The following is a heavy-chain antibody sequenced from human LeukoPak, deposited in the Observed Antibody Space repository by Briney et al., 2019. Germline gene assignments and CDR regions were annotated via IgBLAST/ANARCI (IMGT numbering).Heavy chain of an antibody. CDR1: GFYFSIYS. CDR3: ARGHYYGSVTYDYYFDY. J-gene: IGHJ4*02. CDR2: ISSTNSYL. D-gene: IGHD3-10*01. Sequence: GGSLRLSCAASGFYFSIYSMIWVREAPGKGLEWGSSISSTNSYLYYADSVKGRFTISRDNAKNSLYLQMNSLRAEDTAVYYCARGHYYGSVTYDYYFDYWGQGTLVTVSS. V-gene: IGHV3-21*01.